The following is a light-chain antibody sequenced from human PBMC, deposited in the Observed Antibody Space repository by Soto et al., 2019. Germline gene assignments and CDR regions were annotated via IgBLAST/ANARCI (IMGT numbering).Light chain of an antibody. J-gene: IGKJ1*01. CDR2: GAS. CDR1: QSVHSNF. V-gene: IGKV3-20*01. Sequence: KQCPGTLSLSPGERATLSCRASQSVHSNFLAWYQQQPGQAPRLLIFGASARATGTPDRFSGSGSGTDFTLTISRLEPEDFAVYYCQQYGRSGTFGQGTKVDI. CDR3: QQYGRSGT.